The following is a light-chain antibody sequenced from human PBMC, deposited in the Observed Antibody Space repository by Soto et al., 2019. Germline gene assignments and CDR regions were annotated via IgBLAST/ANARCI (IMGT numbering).Light chain of an antibody. CDR2: AAS. Sequence: SLWPPSPSSLSSSVVDRVPITVRASQGIDTSLAWYQQKPGKAPKLLIYAASNFQGGVPSRFSGSGSGTDFTLNISSLQPEDFPTYYCQQLNSYPQTFGPGTKV. CDR3: QQLNSYPQT. V-gene: IGKV1-9*01. J-gene: IGKJ1*01. CDR1: QGIDTS.